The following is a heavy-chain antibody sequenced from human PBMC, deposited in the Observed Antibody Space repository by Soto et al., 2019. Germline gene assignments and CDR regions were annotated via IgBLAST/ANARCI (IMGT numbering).Heavy chain of an antibody. CDR2: IYYSGST. V-gene: IGHV4-30-4*01. CDR3: ARARMTKSRNWFDP. J-gene: IGHJ5*02. Sequence: SETLSLTCTVSGGSISSGDYYWSWIRQPPGKGLEWIGYIYYSGSTYYNPSLKSRVTISVDTSKNQFSLKLSSVTAADTAVYYCARARMTKSRNWFDPWGQGTLVTVSS. CDR1: GGSISSGDYY. D-gene: IGHD2-15*01.